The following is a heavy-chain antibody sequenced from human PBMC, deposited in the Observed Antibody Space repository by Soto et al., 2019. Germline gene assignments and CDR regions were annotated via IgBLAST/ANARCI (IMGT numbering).Heavy chain of an antibody. D-gene: IGHD6-19*01. J-gene: IGHJ4*02. V-gene: IGHV4-34*01. Sequence: SETLSLTCAVYGGSFSGYYWSWIRQPPGKGLEWIGEINHSGSTNYNPSLKSRVTISVDTSKNQFSLKLSSVTAADTAVYYCARLVRYSSGWYYGYWGQGTLVTAPQ. CDR1: GGSFSGYY. CDR2: INHSGST. CDR3: ARLVRYSSGWYYGY.